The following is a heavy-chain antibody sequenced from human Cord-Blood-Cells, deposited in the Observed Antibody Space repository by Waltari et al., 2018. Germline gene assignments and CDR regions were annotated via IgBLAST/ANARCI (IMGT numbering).Heavy chain of an antibody. CDR2: INHSGST. D-gene: IGHD2-2*01. CDR1: GGSFSGYY. CDR3: ASKTLGYCSSTSCYGNYYYYYYMDV. V-gene: IGHV4-34*01. J-gene: IGHJ6*03. Sequence: QVQLQQWGAGLLKPSETLSLTCAVYGGSFSGYYWSWISQPPGKGLEWLGGINHSGSTNYNPSLKSRVTISVDTSKNQFSLKLSSVTAADTAVYYCASKTLGYCSSTSCYGNYYYYYYMDVWGKGTTVTVSS.